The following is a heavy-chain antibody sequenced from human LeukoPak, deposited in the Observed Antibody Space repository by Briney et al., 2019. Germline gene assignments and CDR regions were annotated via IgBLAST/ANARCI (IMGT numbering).Heavy chain of an antibody. V-gene: IGHV4-59*02. J-gene: IGHJ5*02. CDR2: IYTSGAT. D-gene: IGHD3-9*01. Sequence: PSETLSLTCSVSGGSVSRYYWTWIRQSPGKGLEWTGYIYTSGATNYNPSLKSRATISIDTSKNQFSLRLTSVTAADTAVYYCARGFSSVGYFDILQIDLWGQGTLVTVSS. CDR3: ARGFSSVGYFDILQIDL. CDR1: GGSVSRYY.